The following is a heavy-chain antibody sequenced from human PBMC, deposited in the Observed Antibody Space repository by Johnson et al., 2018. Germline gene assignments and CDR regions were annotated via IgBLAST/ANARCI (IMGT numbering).Heavy chain of an antibody. CDR3: IREKGTRYSNGWEVWLDP. V-gene: IGHV3-74*01. CDR2: ISYDGGRT. CDR1: VFTFSSYW. D-gene: IGHD6-25*01. Sequence: VQLQESGGGLVQPGGSLRLSCAASVFTFSSYWMHWVRQAPGKGLEWVSRISYDGGRTYYADAVKGRFTISRDNAKNTLFLQMNSLTVEDTAIYYCIREKGTRYSNGWEVWLDPWGQGALVTVSS. J-gene: IGHJ5*02.